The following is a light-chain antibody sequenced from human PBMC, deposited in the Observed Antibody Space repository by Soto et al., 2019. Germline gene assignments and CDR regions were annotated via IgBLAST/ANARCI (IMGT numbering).Light chain of an antibody. Sequence: IVLTQSPGTLSMSPGERATLSCRASQSVSSNYLAWYQHKPGQAPRLLIYGASSGATGIPDRFSGSGSGTDFTLTISRLEPEDFAVYYCQQYGNSPVTFGQGTKV. CDR2: GAS. CDR3: QQYGNSPVT. CDR1: QSVSSNY. J-gene: IGKJ1*01. V-gene: IGKV3-20*01.